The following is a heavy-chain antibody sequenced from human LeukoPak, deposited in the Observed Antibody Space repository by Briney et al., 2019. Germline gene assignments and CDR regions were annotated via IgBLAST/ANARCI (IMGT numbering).Heavy chain of an antibody. J-gene: IGHJ3*02. Sequence: PGGSLRLSCAASGFTFSNYWMSWVRQAPGKGLEWLANIEQDGSEKYYVDSVKGRFTISRDNAKNSLYLQMNSLRAEDTAVYHCARFGSVAGTPVAFDIWGQGTMVNVSS. CDR1: GFTFSNYW. V-gene: IGHV3-7*01. D-gene: IGHD6-19*01. CDR3: ARFGSVAGTPVAFDI. CDR2: IEQDGSEK.